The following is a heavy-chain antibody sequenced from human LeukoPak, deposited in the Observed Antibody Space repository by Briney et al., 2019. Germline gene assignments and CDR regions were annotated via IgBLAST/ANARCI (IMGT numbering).Heavy chain of an antibody. CDR3: ARAYYQGDAFDI. J-gene: IGHJ3*02. CDR1: GGSISSYY. CDR2: IYYSGST. Sequence: SETLSLTCTVSGGSISSYYWSWIRRPPGKGLEWIGYIYYSGSTNYNPSLKSRVTISVDTSKNQFSLKLSSVTAADTAVYYCARAYYQGDAFDIWGQGTMVTVSS. V-gene: IGHV4-59*01. D-gene: IGHD1-26*01.